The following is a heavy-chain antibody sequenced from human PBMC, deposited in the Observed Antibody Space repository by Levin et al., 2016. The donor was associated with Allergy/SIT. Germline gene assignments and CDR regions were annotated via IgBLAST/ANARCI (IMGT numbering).Heavy chain of an antibody. CDR2: ISGRGDSA. CDR3: ARGDHHSSTHECIEY. Sequence: GGSLRLSCAASGFKFREYAMSWVRQAPGKGLQWVSAISGRGDSALYADSVKGRFTIARDDGKNSLYLLMNSLRVEDTGVYYCARGDHHSSTHECIEYWGQGTLVTVSS. D-gene: IGHD6-13*01. V-gene: IGHV3-23*01. J-gene: IGHJ4*02. CDR1: GFKFREYA.